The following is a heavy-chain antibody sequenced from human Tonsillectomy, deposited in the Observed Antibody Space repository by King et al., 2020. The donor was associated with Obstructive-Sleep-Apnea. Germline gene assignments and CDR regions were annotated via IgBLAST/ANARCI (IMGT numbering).Heavy chain of an antibody. D-gene: IGHD3-10*01. CDR2: ISASGGNT. J-gene: IGHJ4*02. Sequence: VQLVESGGGLVQPGGSLRLSCAASGFTFSSYAMSWVLQAPGKGLEWVSAISASGGNTYYADSVKGRFTISRDNSKNTLYLQMNSLRAEDTAVYYCAKATMFIMVRGVPDYWGQGTLLTVSS. CDR3: AKATMFIMVRGVPDY. V-gene: IGHV3-23*04. CDR1: GFTFSSYA.